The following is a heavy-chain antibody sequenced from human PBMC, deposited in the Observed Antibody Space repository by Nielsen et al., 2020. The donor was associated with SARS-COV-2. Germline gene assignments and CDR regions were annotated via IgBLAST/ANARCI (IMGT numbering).Heavy chain of an antibody. Sequence: GESLKISCAASGFTFSSYAMHWVRQAPGKGLEWVAVISYDGSNKYYADSVKGRFTISRDNSKNTLYLQMNSLRAEDTAVYYCAKGARYGGFDYWGQGTLVTVSS. CDR1: GFTFSSYA. CDR3: AKGARYGGFDY. V-gene: IGHV3-30-3*01. J-gene: IGHJ4*02. D-gene: IGHD3-10*01. CDR2: ISYDGSNK.